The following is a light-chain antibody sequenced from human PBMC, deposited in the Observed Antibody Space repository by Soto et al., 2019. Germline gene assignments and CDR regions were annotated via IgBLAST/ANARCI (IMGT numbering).Light chain of an antibody. CDR3: AAWEDRLNGRV. V-gene: IGLV1-44*01. CDR2: GTS. CDR1: SSNIGSNT. J-gene: IGLJ1*01. Sequence: QSVLTQPPSASGTPGQRVTISCSGSSSNIGSNTVNWYQQLPGTAPKLLIYGTSQRPSGIPDRFSASKSGTSASLVISGLQSEDEADYYCAAWEDRLNGRVFGTGTKVTVL.